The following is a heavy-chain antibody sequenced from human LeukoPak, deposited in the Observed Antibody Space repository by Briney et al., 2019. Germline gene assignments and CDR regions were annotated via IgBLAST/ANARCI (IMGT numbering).Heavy chain of an antibody. CDR2: ISSSGSAR. Sequence: KGLEWISYISSSGSARYYADSVKGRFTISRDNANDALLLQMNSLRADDTAVYYCARECSGHDSWSVHPYWGQGTLVTVS. J-gene: IGHJ4*02. D-gene: IGHD3-3*01. V-gene: IGHV3-11*04. CDR3: ARECSGHDSWSVHPY.